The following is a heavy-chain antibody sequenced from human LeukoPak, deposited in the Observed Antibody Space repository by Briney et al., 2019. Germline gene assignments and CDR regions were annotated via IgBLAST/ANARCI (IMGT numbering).Heavy chain of an antibody. J-gene: IGHJ3*02. D-gene: IGHD2-2*01. V-gene: IGHV3-21*01. Sequence: GGSLRLSCAASGFTFSSYAMSWVRQASGKGLEWVSSISSTSTYIYYADSVKGRFTISRDNAKNSLNLQMNSLRAEDTAVYYCARVLGGYCSGTLCAFDIWGQGTMVTVSS. CDR2: ISSTSTYI. CDR3: ARVLGGYCSGTLCAFDI. CDR1: GFTFSSYA.